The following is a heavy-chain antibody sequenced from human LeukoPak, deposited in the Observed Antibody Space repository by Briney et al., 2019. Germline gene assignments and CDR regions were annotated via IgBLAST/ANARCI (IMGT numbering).Heavy chain of an antibody. CDR1: GFTFSSYW. CDR3: ARIWDTSGYYFGYFDN. V-gene: IGHV3-7*01. Sequence: GGSLRLSCAASGFTFSSYWMSWVRQAPGKGLEWVANIKQDGSEKFYVDSVKGRFTISRDNTKNSLYLQMNSLRAEDTAVYYCARIWDTSGYYFGYFDNWGQGSLVTVSS. CDR2: IKQDGSEK. J-gene: IGHJ4*02. D-gene: IGHD3-22*01.